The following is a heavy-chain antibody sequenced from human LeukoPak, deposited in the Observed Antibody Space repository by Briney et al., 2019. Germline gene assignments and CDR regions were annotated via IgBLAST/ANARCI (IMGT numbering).Heavy chain of an antibody. D-gene: IGHD4-23*01. J-gene: IGHJ4*02. CDR2: IYYSGST. Sequence: PSETLSLTCTVSGGSISSYYWSWIRQPPGKGLEWIGYIYYSGSTNYNPSLKSRVTISVDTPKNQFSLKLSSVTAADTAVYYCARLEYGGNLDYWGQGTLVTVSS. CDR3: ARLEYGGNLDY. CDR1: GGSISSYY. V-gene: IGHV4-59*08.